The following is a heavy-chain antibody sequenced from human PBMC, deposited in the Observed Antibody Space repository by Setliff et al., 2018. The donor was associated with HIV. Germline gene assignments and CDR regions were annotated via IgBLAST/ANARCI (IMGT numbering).Heavy chain of an antibody. CDR2: ITWNSATI. J-gene: IGHJ3*02. Sequence: PGGSLRLSCAASGFTFDDYAMHWGRQSPGKGPEWVAGITWNSATIAYADSVQGRFTISRDNDRHYAYLQMTSLRPEDTALYYCAKDYGDGHNWGAFDIWGQGTMVTVSS. V-gene: IGHV3-9*01. CDR1: GFTFDDYA. CDR3: AKDYGDGHNWGAFDI. D-gene: IGHD3-16*01.